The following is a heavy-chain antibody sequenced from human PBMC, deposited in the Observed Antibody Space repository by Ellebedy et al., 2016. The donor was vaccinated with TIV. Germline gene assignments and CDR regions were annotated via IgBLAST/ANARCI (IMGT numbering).Heavy chain of an antibody. D-gene: IGHD6-19*01. CDR1: GYTFTSYG. CDR3: ARDSSGWWNDAFDI. CDR2: IIPIFGTA. V-gene: IGHV1-69*13. Sequence: SVKVSXXASGYTFTSYGISWVRQAPGQGLEWMGGIIPIFGTANYAQKFQGRVTITADESTSTAYMELSSLRSEDTAVYYCARDSSGWWNDAFDIWGQGTMVTVSS. J-gene: IGHJ3*02.